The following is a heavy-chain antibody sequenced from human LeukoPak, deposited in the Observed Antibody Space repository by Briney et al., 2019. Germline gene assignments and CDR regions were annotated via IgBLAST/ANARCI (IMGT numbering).Heavy chain of an antibody. J-gene: IGHJ4*02. CDR3: AKVQPVPAASLGSFDY. CDR1: GFTFSSYA. V-gene: IGHV3-23*01. CDR2: ISGSGGST. D-gene: IGHD2-2*01. Sequence: PGGSLRLSCAASGFTFSSYAMSWVRQAPGKGLEWVSAISGSGGSTYYADSVKGRFTISRDNSKNTLYLQMNSLRAEDTAVYYCAKVQPVPAASLGSFDYWGQGTLVTVSS.